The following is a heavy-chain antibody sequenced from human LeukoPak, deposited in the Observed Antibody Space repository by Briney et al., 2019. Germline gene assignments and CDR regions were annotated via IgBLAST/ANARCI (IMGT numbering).Heavy chain of an antibody. CDR2: ISWNSGSI. CDR1: GFTFDDYA. D-gene: IGHD6-13*01. V-gene: IGHV3-9*01. CDR3: AKDMSLGRKGHSSSLNY. Sequence: PGRSLRLSCAASGFTFDDYAMHWVRQAPGKGLEWGSGISWNSGSIGYADSVKGRFTISRDNAKNSLYLQMNSLRAEDTALYYCAKDMSLGRKGHSSSLNYWGQGTLVTVSS. J-gene: IGHJ4*02.